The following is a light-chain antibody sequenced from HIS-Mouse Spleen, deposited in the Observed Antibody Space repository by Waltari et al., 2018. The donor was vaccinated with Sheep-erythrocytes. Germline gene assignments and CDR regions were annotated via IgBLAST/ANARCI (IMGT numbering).Light chain of an antibody. V-gene: IGLV2-23*01. J-gene: IGLJ3*02. CDR1: SSDVGSYNL. Sequence: QSALTQPASVSGSPGQSITISCTGTSSDVGSYNLVSWYQPHPAKAPKLMIYEGSKRPSGVYNRFSGSKSGNTASLTISGLQAEDEADYYCCSYAGSSTPWVFGGGTKLTVL. CDR3: CSYAGSSTPWV. CDR2: EGS.